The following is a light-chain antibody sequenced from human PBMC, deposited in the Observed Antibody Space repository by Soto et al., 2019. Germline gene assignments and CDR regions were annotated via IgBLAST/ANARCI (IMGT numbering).Light chain of an antibody. V-gene: IGKV1-8*01. CDR1: QGISSY. Sequence: AIRMTQSPSSLSASTGDRGTITCRASQGISSYLAWYQQKPGQAPKLLIYAASTLQSGVPSRFSGSGSGTDFTLTISCLQSEDFATYYCQQYYSYPTVGQGTRLEIK. CDR3: QQYYSYPT. CDR2: AAS. J-gene: IGKJ5*01.